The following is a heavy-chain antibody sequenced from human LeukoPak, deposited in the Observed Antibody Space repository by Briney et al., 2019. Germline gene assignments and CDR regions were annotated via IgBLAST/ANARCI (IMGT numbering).Heavy chain of an antibody. D-gene: IGHD6-19*01. J-gene: IGHJ5*02. Sequence: SETLSLTCTVSGGSISSSSYYWGWIRQPPGKGLEWIGSIYYSGSTYYNPSLKSRVTISVDTSKNQFSLKLSSVTAADTAVYYCARQGYYSSGWCLILGPWGQGTLVTLSS. V-gene: IGHV4-39*01. CDR2: IYYSGST. CDR1: GGSISSSSYY. CDR3: ARQGYYSSGWCLILGP.